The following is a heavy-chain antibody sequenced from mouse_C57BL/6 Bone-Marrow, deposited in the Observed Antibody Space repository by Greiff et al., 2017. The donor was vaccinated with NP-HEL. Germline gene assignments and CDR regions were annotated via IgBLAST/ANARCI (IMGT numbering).Heavy chain of an antibody. CDR1: GFTFSSYA. V-gene: IGHV5-4*03. Sequence: DVMLVESGGGLVKPGGSLKLSCAASGFTFSSYAMSWVRQTPEKRLEWVATISDGGSYTYYPDNVKGRFTISRDNAKNNLYLQISHLKSEDTAMYYCARYSFYAMDYWGQGTSVTVSS. D-gene: IGHD2-12*01. CDR2: ISDGGSYT. CDR3: ARYSFYAMDY. J-gene: IGHJ4*01.